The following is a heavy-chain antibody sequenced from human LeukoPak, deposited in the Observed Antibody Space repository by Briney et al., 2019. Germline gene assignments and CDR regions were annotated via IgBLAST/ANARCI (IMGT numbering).Heavy chain of an antibody. D-gene: IGHD2-15*01. Sequence: GESLKISRKGSGYNFTSYWIGWVRQMPGKGLEWMGIIYPGDSHTRYSPSFQGQVTISPDKSISTAYLQWSSLKASDTAIYYCARDETAGGGLDYWGQGTLVTVSS. V-gene: IGHV5-51*01. CDR2: IYPGDSHT. J-gene: IGHJ4*02. CDR1: GYNFTSYW. CDR3: ARDETAGGGLDY.